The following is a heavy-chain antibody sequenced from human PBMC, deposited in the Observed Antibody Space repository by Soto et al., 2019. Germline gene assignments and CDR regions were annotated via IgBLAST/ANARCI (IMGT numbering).Heavy chain of an antibody. Sequence: QVQLVESGGGVIQPGRSLRLSCAASGFTLRLHAMHWVRQAPGKGLEWVAQIWYDGSNKYYTASVKGRFTVSRDDFKNTLFLQMDSLRAEDTAVYYCARDGQQHTPYALDVWGQGTTVIVSS. J-gene: IGHJ6*02. CDR2: IWYDGSNK. D-gene: IGHD6-13*01. V-gene: IGHV3-33*08. CDR3: ARDGQQHTPYALDV. CDR1: GFTLRLHA.